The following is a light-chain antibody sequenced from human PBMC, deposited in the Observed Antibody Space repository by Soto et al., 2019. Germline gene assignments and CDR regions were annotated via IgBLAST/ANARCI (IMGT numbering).Light chain of an antibody. CDR1: SSDIGSYNY. CDR3: SSYGASSTL. V-gene: IGLV2-14*03. CDR2: DVS. J-gene: IGLJ3*02. Sequence: QSALTQPASLSGSPGQSITISCTGTSSDIGSYNYVSWYQQHPGKAPKLMIFDVSYRPSGISDRFSGSKSGNTASLTISGLQPEDEADYYCSSYGASSTLFGGGTKLTFL.